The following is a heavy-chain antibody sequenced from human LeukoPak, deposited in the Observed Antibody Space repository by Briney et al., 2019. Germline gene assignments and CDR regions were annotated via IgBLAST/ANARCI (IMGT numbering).Heavy chain of an antibody. Sequence: GGSLRLSCAASGFTFSSYGMHWVRQAPGKGLEWVSLINWDGGSTYYADSVKGRFTISRDNAKNSLYLQMNSLRAEDTALYYCAKDGHSKISHNSWFDPWGQGTLVTVSS. CDR1: GFTFSSYG. D-gene: IGHD2/OR15-2a*01. CDR2: INWDGGST. J-gene: IGHJ5*02. CDR3: AKDGHSKISHNSWFDP. V-gene: IGHV3-43D*04.